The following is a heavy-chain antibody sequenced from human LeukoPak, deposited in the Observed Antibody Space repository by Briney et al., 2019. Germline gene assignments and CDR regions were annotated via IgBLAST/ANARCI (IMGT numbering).Heavy chain of an antibody. V-gene: IGHV3-30*02. D-gene: IGHD3-22*01. Sequence: GGSLRLSCAASGFTFSSYGMHWVRQAPGKGLEWVAFIRYDGSNKYYADSVKGRFTIPRDDSKNTLYLQMNSLKTEDTAVYYCTTEYYYDSSGYAWFDPWGQGTLVTVSS. J-gene: IGHJ5*02. CDR1: GFTFSSYG. CDR3: TTEYYYDSSGYAWFDP. CDR2: IRYDGSNK.